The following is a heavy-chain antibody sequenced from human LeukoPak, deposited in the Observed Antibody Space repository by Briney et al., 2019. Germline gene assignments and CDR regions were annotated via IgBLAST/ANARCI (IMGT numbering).Heavy chain of an antibody. CDR2: INPNSGGT. J-gene: IGHJ4*02. V-gene: IGHV1-2*02. D-gene: IGHD3-10*01. CDR3: AMAYGSGSYYFDY. Sequence: ASVKVSRKASGYTFTGYYMHWVRQAPGQGLEWMGWINPNSGGTNYAQKFQGRVTMTRDTSISTAYMELSRLRSDDTAVYYCAMAYGSGSYYFDYWGQGTLVTVSS. CDR1: GYTFTGYY.